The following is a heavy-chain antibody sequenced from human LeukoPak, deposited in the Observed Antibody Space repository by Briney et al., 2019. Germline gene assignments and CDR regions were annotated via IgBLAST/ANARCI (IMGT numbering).Heavy chain of an antibody. V-gene: IGHV3-30*02. Sequence: GGSLKLSCAASGFTFSSYGMHWVRQAPGKGLEWVAFIRYDGSNKYYADSVKGRFTISRDNSKNTLYLQMNSLRAEDTAVYYCAKDPIPQPPATALDWGQGTLVTVSS. J-gene: IGHJ4*02. CDR1: GFTFSSYG. CDR3: AKDPIPQPPATALD. CDR2: IRYDGSNK. D-gene: IGHD2-2*02.